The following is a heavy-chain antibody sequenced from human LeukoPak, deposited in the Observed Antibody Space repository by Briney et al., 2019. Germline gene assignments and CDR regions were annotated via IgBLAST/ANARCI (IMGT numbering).Heavy chain of an antibody. CDR1: GFTFSSHW. CDR3: ARDTNGLPH. J-gene: IGHJ4*02. V-gene: IGHV3-74*01. CDR2: ISNDGSST. Sequence: GGSLRLSCAASGFTFSSHWMHWVRQAPGKGLVWVSRISNDGSSTAYADSVKGRFTISRDNAKSTLFLQMNSLRAEDTAVYYCARDTNGLPHWGQGTLVTVSS. D-gene: IGHD2-8*01.